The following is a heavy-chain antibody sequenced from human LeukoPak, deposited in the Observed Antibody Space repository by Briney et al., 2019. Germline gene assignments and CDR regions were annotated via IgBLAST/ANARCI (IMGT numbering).Heavy chain of an antibody. CDR1: GSSFTSYW. CDR2: IYPGDSDT. J-gene: IGHJ4*02. D-gene: IGHD6-6*01. Sequence: GASLKISFKGSGSSFTSYWIGWVRQMPGKGLEWMGIIYPGDSDTRYSPSFQGQVTISADKSISTAYLQWGSLKASDTAMYYCARQGEQLVSRHFDYWGQGTLVTVSS. CDR3: ARQGEQLVSRHFDY. V-gene: IGHV5-51*01.